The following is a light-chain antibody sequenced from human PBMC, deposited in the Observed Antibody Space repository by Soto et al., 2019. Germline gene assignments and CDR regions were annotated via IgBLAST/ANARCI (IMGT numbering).Light chain of an antibody. CDR3: MQALQTPLT. CDR2: LGS. CDR1: QSFLHSNGYNY. V-gene: IGKV2-28*01. J-gene: IGKJ4*01. Sequence: DIVMTQSPLSLPVTPGEPASISCRSSQSFLHSNGYNYLDWYLQKPGQSPQFLIYLGSNRASGVPDRFSGSGSGTDFTLKISRVEAEDVGVYYCMQALQTPLTFGGGTKVEIK.